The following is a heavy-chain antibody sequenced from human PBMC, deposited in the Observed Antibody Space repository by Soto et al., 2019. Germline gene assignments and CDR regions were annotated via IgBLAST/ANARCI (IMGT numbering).Heavy chain of an antibody. V-gene: IGHV1-18*01. Sequence: EASVKVSCKASGYTFTSYGIIWVRQAPGQGLEWMGWISAYNGNKKYAQKLQGRVTMTTDTSTSTAYMELRSLRSDDTAVYYCARDLGQQLFDYWGQGTLVTVSS. J-gene: IGHJ4*02. CDR2: ISAYNGNK. CDR3: ARDLGQQLFDY. D-gene: IGHD6-13*01. CDR1: GYTFTSYG.